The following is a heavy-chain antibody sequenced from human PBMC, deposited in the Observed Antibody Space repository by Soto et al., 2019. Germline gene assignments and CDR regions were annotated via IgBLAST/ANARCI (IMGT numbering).Heavy chain of an antibody. CDR3: AKEGGLSGSYYISSSYYFDY. D-gene: IGHD1-26*01. Sequence: QVQLVESGGGVVQPGRSLRLSCVASGFTFSSYGMHWVRQAPGEGLEWVAIISYDGSNTYYADSVKGRFTISRDNSKNTLYLRMNSLRPEDTSVYYCAKEGGLSGSYYISSSYYFDYWGQGTLVTVSS. V-gene: IGHV3-30*18. CDR2: ISYDGSNT. CDR1: GFTFSSYG. J-gene: IGHJ4*02.